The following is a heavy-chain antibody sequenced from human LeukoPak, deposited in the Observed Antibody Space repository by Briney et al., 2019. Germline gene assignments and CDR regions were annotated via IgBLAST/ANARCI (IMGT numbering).Heavy chain of an antibody. CDR1: GGSFSGYY. D-gene: IGHD5-18*01. Sequence: SETLSLTCAVYGGSFSGYYWSWIRQPPGKGLEWIGEINHSGSTNYNPSLKSRVTISVDTSKNQFSLKLSSVTAADTAVYYCARGVTAVYWGQGTLVTVSS. J-gene: IGHJ4*02. CDR2: INHSGST. CDR3: ARGVTAVY. V-gene: IGHV4-34*01.